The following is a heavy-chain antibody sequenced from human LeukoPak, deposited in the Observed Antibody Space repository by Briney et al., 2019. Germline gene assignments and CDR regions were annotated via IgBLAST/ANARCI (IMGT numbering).Heavy chain of an antibody. V-gene: IGHV1-46*01. CDR2: INPSGGST. CDR3: ARGRSPGTSMEYYYYMDV. D-gene: IGHD1-1*01. J-gene: IGHJ6*03. Sequence: GASVKVSCKASGYTFTSYDINWVRQATGQGLEWMGIINPSGGSTSYAQKFQGRVTMTRDTSTSTVYMELSSLRSEDTAVYYCARGRSPGTSMEYYYYMDVWGKGTTVTVSS. CDR1: GYTFTSYD.